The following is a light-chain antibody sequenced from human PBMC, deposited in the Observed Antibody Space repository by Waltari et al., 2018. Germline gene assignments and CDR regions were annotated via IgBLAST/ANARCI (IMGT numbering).Light chain of an antibody. CDR3: QQANSFLYT. V-gene: IGKV1-12*01. CDR1: QDIASW. J-gene: IGKJ2*01. CDR2: AAS. Sequence: QMTQSPLSVSASIGDRVAISCRASQDIASWLAWYQQHPGKAPRLLVYAASKLQGGVPSRFSGSGSGTNFTLTINSLQPEDFATYYCQQANSFLYTFGQGTKLEIK.